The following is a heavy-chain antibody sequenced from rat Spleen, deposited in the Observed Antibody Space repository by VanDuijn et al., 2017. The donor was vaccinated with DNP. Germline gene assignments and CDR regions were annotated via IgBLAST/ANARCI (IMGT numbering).Heavy chain of an antibody. D-gene: IGHD1-11*01. Sequence: EVQLVESGGGLVQPGRSLKLSCAASGFTFSDYYMAWVRQVPGKGLEWVASITTSGGNTYSPDSVKGRFTISRDNTKNTLYLQMNSLRSEDTATYYCARGGRSYFDYWGHGVMVTVSS. V-gene: IGHV5-25*01. J-gene: IGHJ2*01. CDR2: ITTSGGNT. CDR3: ARGGRSYFDY. CDR1: GFTFSDYY.